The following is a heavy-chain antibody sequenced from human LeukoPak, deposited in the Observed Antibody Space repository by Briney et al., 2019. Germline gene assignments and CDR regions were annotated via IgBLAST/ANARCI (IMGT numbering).Heavy chain of an antibody. CDR3: ARDSKKVRLAFDY. CDR1: GSTFSSYA. CDR2: ISYDGSNK. D-gene: IGHD3-16*01. V-gene: IGHV3-30*01. J-gene: IGHJ4*02. Sequence: GGSLRLSCAASGSTFSSYAMHWVRQAPGKGLEWVAVISYDGSNKYYADSVKGRFTISRDNSKNTLYLQMNSLRAEDTAVNYCARDSKKVRLAFDYWGQGTLVTVSS.